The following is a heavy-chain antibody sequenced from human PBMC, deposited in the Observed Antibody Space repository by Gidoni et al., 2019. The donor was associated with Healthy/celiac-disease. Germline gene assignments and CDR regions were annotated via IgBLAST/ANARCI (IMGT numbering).Heavy chain of an antibody. CDR2: ISSSSSYT. CDR1: GFPFIDYS. J-gene: IGHJ5*02. V-gene: IGHV3-11*06. Sequence: QVQLVESGGGLVKPGGSLRLSCAASGFPFIDYSMSWIRQAPGKGLEWVSYISSSSSYTNYADSVKGRFTISRDNAKNSLYLQRKSLRAEDTAVYYCARTRAVRGSDYGDYVYWFDPWGQGTLVTVSS. D-gene: IGHD4-17*01. CDR3: ARTRAVRGSDYGDYVYWFDP.